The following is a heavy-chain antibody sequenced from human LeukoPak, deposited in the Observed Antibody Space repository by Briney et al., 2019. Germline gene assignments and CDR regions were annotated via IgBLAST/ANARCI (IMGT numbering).Heavy chain of an antibody. J-gene: IGHJ3*02. V-gene: IGHV3-43*02. Sequence: PGGYLRLSCAAAGFTFDDYAMDWVRQAPGKGLEWGSLISGDGGSTYYADSVKGRFTISRDNSKNSLYLQMNSLRNEDTALYYCAKESLGYCSGGSCYGAFDIWGQGTMVTVSS. D-gene: IGHD2-15*01. CDR1: GFTFDDYA. CDR2: ISGDGGST. CDR3: AKESLGYCSGGSCYGAFDI.